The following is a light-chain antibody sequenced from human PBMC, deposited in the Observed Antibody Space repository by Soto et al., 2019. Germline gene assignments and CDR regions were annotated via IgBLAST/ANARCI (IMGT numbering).Light chain of an antibody. V-gene: IGLV2-14*01. CDR2: DVS. CDR1: SSDVGGYNY. J-gene: IGLJ2*01. Sequence: QSALTQPASVSGSTGQSITISCTGTSSDVGGYNYVSWDQQHPGKATKLMIYDVSNRPSGVSNRFSGSKSGNTASLTISGLQAEDEADYYCSSYTSSSTLVVFGGGTKVTVL. CDR3: SSYTSSSTLVV.